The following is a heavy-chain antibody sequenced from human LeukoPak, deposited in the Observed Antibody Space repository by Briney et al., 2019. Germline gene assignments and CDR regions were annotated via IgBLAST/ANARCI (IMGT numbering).Heavy chain of an antibody. Sequence: GGSLRLSCAASGFTFSSYAMSWVRQAPGKGLEWVSAISGSGGSTYYADSVKGRFTVSRDNSKNTLYLQMNSLRVDDTAIYYCAKDKFPSDYWGQGTLVTVSS. J-gene: IGHJ4*02. CDR3: AKDKFPSDY. CDR2: ISGSGGST. V-gene: IGHV3-23*01. CDR1: GFTFSSYA. D-gene: IGHD2-21*01.